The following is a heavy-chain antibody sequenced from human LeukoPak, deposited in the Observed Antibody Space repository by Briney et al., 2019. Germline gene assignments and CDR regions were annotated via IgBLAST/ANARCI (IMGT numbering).Heavy chain of an antibody. CDR2: IDDGGNT. D-gene: IGHD2-21*02. V-gene: IGHV4-34*01. CDR1: GGSFSDYF. CDR3: ARFSKMTWGDWGDAFDV. Sequence: SETLSLMCSVYGGSFSDYFWSWIRQPPGKGLEWIGEIDDGGNTNYNPSLMSRVIVAMEKSKKQFSLVIRSVTAADTAIYYCARFSKMTWGDWGDAFDVWGQGTTVIVSS. J-gene: IGHJ3*01.